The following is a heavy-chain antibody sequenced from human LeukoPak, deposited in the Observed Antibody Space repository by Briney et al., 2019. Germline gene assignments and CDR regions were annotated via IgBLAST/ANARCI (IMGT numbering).Heavy chain of an antibody. CDR3: ARALTTLNYEGY. V-gene: IGHV3-21*01. CDR1: GFTFSSYT. CDR2: ISGSNSYI. Sequence: GSLRLSCAASGFTFSSYTMHWIRQAPGKGLEWVSSISGSNSYIFYADSVKGRFTVSRDNAKDSLYLQMNSLRAEDSAVYYCARALTTLNYEGYRGQGTLVPVSS. D-gene: IGHD1-7*01. J-gene: IGHJ4*02.